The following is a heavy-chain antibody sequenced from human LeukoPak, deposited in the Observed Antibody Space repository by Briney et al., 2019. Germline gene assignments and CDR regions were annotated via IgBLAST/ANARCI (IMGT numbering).Heavy chain of an antibody. J-gene: IGHJ3*02. CDR2: IYTSGNT. V-gene: IGHV4-4*07. CDR3: ARLARDAYNYDACDI. Sequence: KPSETLSLTCTVSGGSISSYYWSWIRQPAGKGLEWIGRIYTSGNTNYNPSLQSRVSISVDTSKNQFSLKLTSVTAADTAVYYCARLARDAYNYDACDIWGQGTMVTVSS. D-gene: IGHD5-24*01. CDR1: GGSISSYY.